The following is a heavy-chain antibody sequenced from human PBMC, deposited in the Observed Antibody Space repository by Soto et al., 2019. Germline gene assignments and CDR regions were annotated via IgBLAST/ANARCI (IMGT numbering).Heavy chain of an antibody. CDR3: TTGINSGWPCFDY. J-gene: IGHJ4*02. CDR1: GFTFSNAW. D-gene: IGHD6-19*01. CDR2: IKSKTDGGTT. V-gene: IGHV3-15*01. Sequence: EVQLVESGGGLVKPGGSLRLYCAASGFTFSNAWMSWVRQAPGKGLEWVGRIKSKTDGGTTDYAAPVKGRFTISRDDSKNTLYLQMNSLKTEDTAVYYCTTGINSGWPCFDYWGQGTLVTVSS.